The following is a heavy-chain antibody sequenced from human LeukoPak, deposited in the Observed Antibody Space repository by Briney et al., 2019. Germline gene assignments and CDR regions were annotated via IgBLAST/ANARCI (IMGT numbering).Heavy chain of an antibody. CDR3: ARRDDSSGYHKIFDY. D-gene: IGHD3-22*01. CDR2: INHSGST. Sequence: SETLSLTCAVYGGSFSGYYWSWIRQPPGKGLEWIGEINHSGSTNYNPSLKSRVTISIDTSKNQFYLKLSSLTAADTAVYYCARRDDSSGYHKIFDYWGPGTLVTASS. J-gene: IGHJ4*02. V-gene: IGHV4-34*01. CDR1: GGSFSGYY.